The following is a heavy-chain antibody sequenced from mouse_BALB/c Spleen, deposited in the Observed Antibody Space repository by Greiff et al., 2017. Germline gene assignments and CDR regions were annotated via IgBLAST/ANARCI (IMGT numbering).Heavy chain of an antibody. J-gene: IGHJ3*01. Sequence: VKLVESGAELVRPGSSVKISCKASGYAFSSYWMNWVKQRPGQGLEWIGQIYPGDGDTNYNGKFKGKATLTADKSSSTAYMQLSSLTSEDSAVYFCARLDYDDWFAYWGQGTLVTVSA. CDR3: ARLDYDDWFAY. CDR1: GYAFSSYW. D-gene: IGHD2-4*01. CDR2: IYPGDGDT. V-gene: IGHV1-80*01.